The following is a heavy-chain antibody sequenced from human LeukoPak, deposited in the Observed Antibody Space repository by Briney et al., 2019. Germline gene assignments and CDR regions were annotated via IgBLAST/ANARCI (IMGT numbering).Heavy chain of an antibody. D-gene: IGHD1-26*01. Sequence: GGSLRLSCAASGFTFSTYAMYWVRQAPGKGLEFVSAITGNGASTFYANSVKGRFTISRGNSKNTLYLQMGSLRVEDTAVYYCARDRSGSYCDAFDIWGQGTMVTVSS. CDR1: GFTFSTYA. J-gene: IGHJ3*02. V-gene: IGHV3-64*01. CDR2: ITGNGAST. CDR3: ARDRSGSYCDAFDI.